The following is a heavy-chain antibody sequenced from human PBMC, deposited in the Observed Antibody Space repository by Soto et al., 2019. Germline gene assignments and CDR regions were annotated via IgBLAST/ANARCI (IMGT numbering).Heavy chain of an antibody. J-gene: IGHJ5*02. V-gene: IGHV1-18*01. CDR3: AREQSASSSGSYDVPLPTHLWGWFDP. Sequence: QVQLVQSGAEVKKPGASVKVSCKASGYTFTSYGISWVRQAPGQGLEWMGWISAYNGNSNYAQKLQGRVTMTTDTPTSTAYMELRSLRSDDTAVYYCAREQSASSSGSYDVPLPTHLWGWFDPWGQGTLVTVSS. D-gene: IGHD6-19*01. CDR1: GYTFTSYG. CDR2: ISAYNGNS.